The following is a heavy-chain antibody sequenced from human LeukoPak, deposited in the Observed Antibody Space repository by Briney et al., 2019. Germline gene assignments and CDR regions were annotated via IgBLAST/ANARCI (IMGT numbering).Heavy chain of an antibody. V-gene: IGHV4-61*02. D-gene: IGHD7-27*01. J-gene: IGHJ4*02. CDR2: IYTSGSA. CDR3: ARGPSWGSAYFDY. CDR1: GGSISSGSYY. Sequence: PSGTLSLTCVVSGGSISSGSYYWSWIRQPAGKGLEWIGRIYTSGSANYNPSLKSRVTVSADTSKNQISLNLTSVTAADTAVYYCARGPSWGSAYFDYWGQGTLVTVSS.